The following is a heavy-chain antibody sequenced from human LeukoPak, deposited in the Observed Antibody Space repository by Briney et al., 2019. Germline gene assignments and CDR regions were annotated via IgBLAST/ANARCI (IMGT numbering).Heavy chain of an antibody. J-gene: IGHJ4*02. CDR2: MNPNSGNT. D-gene: IGHD4-17*01. CDR1: GYTFSSYD. Sequence: ASVKVSCKASGYTFSSYDINWVRQATGQGLEWMGWMNPNSGNTDYAQRFQGRVTMTRNTSISTAYMELSSLRSEDTAVYYCARGDFGDYFLDYWGQGTLVTVSS. V-gene: IGHV1-8*01. CDR3: ARGDFGDYFLDY.